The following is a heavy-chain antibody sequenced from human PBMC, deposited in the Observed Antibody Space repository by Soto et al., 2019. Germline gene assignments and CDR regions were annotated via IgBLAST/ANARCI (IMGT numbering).Heavy chain of an antibody. CDR1: GGSISTYY. J-gene: IGHJ3*01. V-gene: IGHV4-59*12. CDR2: VSYLGNT. Sequence: SETLSLTCNISGGSISTYYWTWIRQSPGKGLEGIGYVSYLGNTNYNPSLKSRVTISLDKPKNPFSLTVASVTAADTAVYYCAVPWEYQRLRDAFDVWGQGTMVTVSS. CDR3: AVPWEYQRLRDAFDV. D-gene: IGHD6-25*01.